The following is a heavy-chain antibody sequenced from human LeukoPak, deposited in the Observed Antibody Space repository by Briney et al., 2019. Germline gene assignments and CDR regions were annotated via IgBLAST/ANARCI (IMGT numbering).Heavy chain of an antibody. V-gene: IGHV3-64*01. Sequence: AGSLRLSCAASGFTFNTYAMHWVRQAPGKGLEYVSGISSNGDTTDYAKSVKGRFSISRDNSKNTLYLQMGSLTADDMAVYYCARSWGVGGTNESDYWGQGALVTVSA. CDR1: GFTFNTYA. D-gene: IGHD3-16*01. J-gene: IGHJ4*02. CDR3: ARSWGVGGTNESDY. CDR2: ISSNGDTT.